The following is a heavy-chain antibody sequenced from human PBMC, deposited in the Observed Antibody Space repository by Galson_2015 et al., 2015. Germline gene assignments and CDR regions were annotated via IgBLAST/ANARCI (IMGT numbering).Heavy chain of an antibody. CDR1: GYSFNTYW. Sequence: QSGAEVKKPGESLKISCKASGYSFNTYWTGWVRQMPGKGLEWMGIIYPGDSDTRYSPSFQGQVTMSADESISTAYLQWDSLKASDTGMYYCARAACGGDCYSDYWGQGTLVTVSS. V-gene: IGHV5-51*01. CDR2: IYPGDSDT. D-gene: IGHD2-21*02. CDR3: ARAACGGDCYSDY. J-gene: IGHJ4*02.